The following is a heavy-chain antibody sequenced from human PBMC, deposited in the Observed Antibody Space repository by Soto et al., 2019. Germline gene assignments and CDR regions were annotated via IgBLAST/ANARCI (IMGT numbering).Heavy chain of an antibody. J-gene: IGHJ5*02. CDR1: GGSISSGGYY. CDR3: ASSIFGVVEEEGWLDP. D-gene: IGHD3-3*01. Sequence: PSETLSLTCTVSGGSISSGGYYWSWIRQHPGKGLEWIGYIYYSGSTYYNPSLKSRVTISVDTSKNQFSLKLSSVTAADTAVYYCASSIFGVVEEEGWLDPWGQGTLVTVSS. V-gene: IGHV4-31*03. CDR2: IYYSGST.